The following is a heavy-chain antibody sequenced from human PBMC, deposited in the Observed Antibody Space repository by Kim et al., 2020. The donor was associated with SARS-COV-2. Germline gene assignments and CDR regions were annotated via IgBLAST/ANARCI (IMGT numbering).Heavy chain of an antibody. D-gene: IGHD2-8*02. CDR3: AKIRWDFTDYGMDG. J-gene: IGHJ6*02. V-gene: IGHV3-9*01. Sequence: GGSLRLSCAASGFTFDDYAMHWVRQAPGKGLEWVSGISWNSGSIGYADSVKGRFTISRDNAKNSLYLQMNSLRAEDTALYYCAKIRWDFTDYGMDGWGQG. CDR1: GFTFDDYA. CDR2: ISWNSGSI.